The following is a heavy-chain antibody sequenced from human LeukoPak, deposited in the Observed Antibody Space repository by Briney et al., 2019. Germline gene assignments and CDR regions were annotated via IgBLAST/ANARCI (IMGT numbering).Heavy chain of an antibody. V-gene: IGHV3-30*18. CDR2: ISYDGSNK. J-gene: IGHJ4*02. Sequence: PGGSLRLSCAASGFTFSSYGMHWVRQAPGKGLEWVAVISYDGSNKYYADSVKGRFTISRDNSKNTLYLQMNSLRAEDTAVYYCAKVAWGSGELDFDYWGQGTLVTVSS. CDR1: GFTFSSYG. CDR3: AKVAWGSGELDFDY. D-gene: IGHD3-10*01.